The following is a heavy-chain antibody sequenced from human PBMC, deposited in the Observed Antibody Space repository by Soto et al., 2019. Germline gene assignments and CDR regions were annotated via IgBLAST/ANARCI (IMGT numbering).Heavy chain of an antibody. V-gene: IGHV3-11*05. Sequence: QVQLVESGGGLVKPGGSLRLSCAASGFTFSDYYMRWFRQSPGKGLEWVSDISSSSSYTNYADSVKGRFTISRDNAKNSLYLQMNSLRAEDTAVYYCASRYSGSYSNYWGQGTLVTVSS. J-gene: IGHJ4*02. D-gene: IGHD1-26*01. CDR2: ISSSSSYT. CDR3: ASRYSGSYSNY. CDR1: GFTFSDYY.